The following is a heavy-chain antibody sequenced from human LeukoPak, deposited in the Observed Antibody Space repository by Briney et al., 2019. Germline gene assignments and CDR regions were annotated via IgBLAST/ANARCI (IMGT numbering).Heavy chain of an antibody. CDR2: IKPNSGDT. D-gene: IGHD1-26*01. Sequence: GASVKVSCTPSVYPFSCHYINWVGHAPGQGLEWMGWIKPNSGDTNYAQKFQGRLTMTRDTTISTVYMELSRLTSDDTAVYYCARGDESELAIDFWGQGTLITVSS. V-gene: IGHV1-2*02. J-gene: IGHJ4*02. CDR1: VYPFSCHY. CDR3: ARGDESELAIDF.